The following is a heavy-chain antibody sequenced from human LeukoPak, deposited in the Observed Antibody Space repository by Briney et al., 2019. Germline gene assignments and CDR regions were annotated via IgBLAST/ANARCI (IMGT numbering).Heavy chain of an antibody. CDR2: INPNSGGT. D-gene: IGHD6-13*01. Sequence: ASVKVSCKASGYTFTVYYMHWVRQAPGQGLEWMGWINPNSGGTNYAQKFQGWVTMTRDTSISTAYMELSRLRSDDTAVYYCAREGGVAAAGTNWFDPWGQGTLVTVSS. CDR1: GYTFTVYY. J-gene: IGHJ5*02. CDR3: AREGGVAAAGTNWFDP. V-gene: IGHV1-2*04.